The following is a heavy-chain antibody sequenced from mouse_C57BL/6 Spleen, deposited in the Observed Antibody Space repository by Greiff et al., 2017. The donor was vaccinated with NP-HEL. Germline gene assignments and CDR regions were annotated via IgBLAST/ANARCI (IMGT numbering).Heavy chain of an antibody. CDR2: IWGGGST. J-gene: IGHJ1*03. CDR3: ARGDGIHWYFDV. D-gene: IGHD2-1*01. Sequence: QVQLQQSGPGLVQPSQSLSITCTVSGFSLTSYGVHWVRQSPGKGLEWLGVIWGGGSTDYNAAFISRLSISKDNSKSQVFFKMNSLQADDTAIYYCARGDGIHWYFDVWGTGTTVTVSS. V-gene: IGHV2-2*01. CDR1: GFSLTSYG.